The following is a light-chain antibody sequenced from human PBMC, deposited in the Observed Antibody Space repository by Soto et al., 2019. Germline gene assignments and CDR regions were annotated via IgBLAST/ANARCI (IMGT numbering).Light chain of an antibody. Sequence: QSALTQPPSVSGAPGQRVTISCTGSSSNIGADYDVHWDQQLPGAAPKLLIRANTHRPSGVPDRFSASKSGTSASLAITGLQAEDEADYYCQSYDSSLSGSVFGGGTKLTVL. V-gene: IGLV1-40*01. CDR1: SSNIGADYD. CDR3: QSYDSSLSGSV. J-gene: IGLJ3*02. CDR2: ANT.